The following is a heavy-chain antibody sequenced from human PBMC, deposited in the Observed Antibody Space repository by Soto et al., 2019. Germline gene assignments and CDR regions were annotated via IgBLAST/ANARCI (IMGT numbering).Heavy chain of an antibody. CDR1: GYTFTEYG. J-gene: IGHJ4*02. CDR2: ISPYSGKT. Sequence: ASVKVSCKTSGYTFTEYGISWFRQAPGQGLEWMSWISPYSGKTNYIQEFQDRVTITTDTSSTTVYMDLRTLKSDDTAIYFCARADYGDTKIYSFDHWGQGTLVTVSS. CDR3: ARADYGDTKIYSFDH. V-gene: IGHV1-18*01. D-gene: IGHD4-17*01.